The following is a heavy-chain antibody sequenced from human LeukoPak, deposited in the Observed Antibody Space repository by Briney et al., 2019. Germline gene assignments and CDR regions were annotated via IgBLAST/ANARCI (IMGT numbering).Heavy chain of an antibody. CDR1: GFTFKNYA. V-gene: IGHV3-23*01. CDR2: ITGSGGTT. D-gene: IGHD1-7*01. J-gene: IGHJ5*02. CDR3: AKDRGTVFLNYFDP. Sequence: GGSLRLSCAGSGFTFKNYAMNWVRQAPGKGLEWVAVITGSGGTTYYADSVKGRFTISRDNSKNTLYLEMNNLRAEDTAVYYCAKDRGTVFLNYFDPWGQGTPVTVSS.